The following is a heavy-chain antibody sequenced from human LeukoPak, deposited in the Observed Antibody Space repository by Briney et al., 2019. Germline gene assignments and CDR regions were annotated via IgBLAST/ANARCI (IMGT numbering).Heavy chain of an antibody. V-gene: IGHV3-74*01. CDR3: ARDYYDSSGYYDLYYYGMDV. D-gene: IGHD3-22*01. Sequence: GGSLRLSCAASGFTFSSYWRHWVRQAPGKGLVWVSRINSDGSSTSYADSVKGRFTISRDNAKNTLYLQMNSLRAEDTAVYYCARDYYDSSGYYDLYYYGMDVWGQGTTVTVSS. CDR2: INSDGSST. CDR1: GFTFSSYW. J-gene: IGHJ6*02.